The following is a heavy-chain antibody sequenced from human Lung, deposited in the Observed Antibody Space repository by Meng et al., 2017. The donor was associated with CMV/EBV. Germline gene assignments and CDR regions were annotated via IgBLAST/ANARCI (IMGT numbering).Heavy chain of an antibody. CDR2: ISSSTYI. Sequence: GEXXTISCAASGFNFRTYSMNWVRQAPGKGLEWVSSISSSTYIYYADSVKGRFTISRDNAKNSLYLQMNSLRAEDAAVYYCARETGSSGWYGPGYWGQGTLVTVSS. D-gene: IGHD6-19*01. J-gene: IGHJ4*02. V-gene: IGHV3-21*01. CDR3: ARETGSSGWYGPGY. CDR1: GFNFRTYS.